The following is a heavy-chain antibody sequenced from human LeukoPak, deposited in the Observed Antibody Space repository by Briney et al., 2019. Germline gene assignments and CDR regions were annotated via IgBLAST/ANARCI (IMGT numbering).Heavy chain of an antibody. D-gene: IGHD4-17*01. J-gene: IGHJ4*02. CDR2: ISGSGGST. Sequence: GGSLRLSCGASGFTLSSYAMSWVRQAPGKGLEWVSAISGSGGSTYYADSVKGRFTISRDNSKNTLYLQMNSLRAEDTAVYYCAKEDKYGDYGWGAIDYWGQGTLVTVSS. CDR1: GFTLSSYA. V-gene: IGHV3-23*01. CDR3: AKEDKYGDYGWGAIDY.